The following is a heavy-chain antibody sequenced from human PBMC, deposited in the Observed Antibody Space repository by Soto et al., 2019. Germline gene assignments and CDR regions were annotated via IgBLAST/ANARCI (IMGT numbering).Heavy chain of an antibody. V-gene: IGHV4-34*01. Sequence: PSENLSLTCGVYGGSFSGYYWSWIRQAPGKGLEWIGAINHSGNTNYNPSLKSRVTISVDTSKNQLFLNLSSVVAPDTAMYYFVRHHVRGRTIAGAVEVWGQGTLVTVSS. D-gene: IGHD6-13*01. CDR3: VRHHVRGRTIAGAVEV. CDR2: INHSGNT. J-gene: IGHJ4*02. CDR1: GGSFSGYY.